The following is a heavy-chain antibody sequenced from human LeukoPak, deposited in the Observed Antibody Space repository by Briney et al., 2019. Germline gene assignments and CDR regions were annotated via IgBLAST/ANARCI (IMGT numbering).Heavy chain of an antibody. CDR1: GGSFSGYY. CDR3: ARGLIAVPNAAHYFDY. V-gene: IGHV4-34*01. Sequence: PSETLSLTCAVYGGSFSGYYWSWIRQPPGKGLEWIGEIDHSGSTNYNPSLKSRVTISVDTSKNQFSLKLSSVTAADTAVYYCARGLIAVPNAAHYFDYWGQGTLVTVSS. J-gene: IGHJ4*02. D-gene: IGHD6-19*01. CDR2: IDHSGST.